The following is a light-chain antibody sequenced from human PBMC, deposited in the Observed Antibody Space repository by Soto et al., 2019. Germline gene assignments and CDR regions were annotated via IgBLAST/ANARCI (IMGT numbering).Light chain of an antibody. CDR2: KDS. Sequence: SYELTQQPSVSVSPGQTARITCSGDALPKQYAYWYQQKPGQAPVLVIYKDSERPSGIPERFSGSSSGTTVTLTISGVQAEDEADYYCQSADSSGTPGVFGGGTKLTVL. CDR3: QSADSSGTPGV. CDR1: ALPKQY. V-gene: IGLV3-25*03. J-gene: IGLJ3*02.